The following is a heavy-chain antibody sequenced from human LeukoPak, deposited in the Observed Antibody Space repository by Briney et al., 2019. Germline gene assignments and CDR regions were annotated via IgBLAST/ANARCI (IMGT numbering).Heavy chain of an antibody. CDR3: ARDTHGSGRPAQWELLRKGYYFDY. CDR1: GASISTYY. Sequence: PSEILSLTCTVSGASISTYYWSWIRQPVGKGLEWIGHIKTSGSTHYNPSLRSRVSMSVDTSKNHFSLNLSSVTAADTAVYYCARDTHGSGRPAQWELLRKGYYFDYWGQGTLVTVSS. CDR2: IKTSGST. V-gene: IGHV4-4*07. D-gene: IGHD1-26*01. J-gene: IGHJ4*02.